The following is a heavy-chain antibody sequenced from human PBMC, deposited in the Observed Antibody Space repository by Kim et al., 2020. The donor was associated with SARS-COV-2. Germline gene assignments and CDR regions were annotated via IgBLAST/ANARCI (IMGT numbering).Heavy chain of an antibody. D-gene: IGHD1-1*01. J-gene: IGHJ6*03. Sequence: KFQGRVTITADKSTSTAYMELSSLRSEDTAVYYCARTEHTPSGYYYYMDVWGKGTTVTVSS. V-gene: IGHV1-69*02. CDR3: ARTEHTPSGYYYYMDV.